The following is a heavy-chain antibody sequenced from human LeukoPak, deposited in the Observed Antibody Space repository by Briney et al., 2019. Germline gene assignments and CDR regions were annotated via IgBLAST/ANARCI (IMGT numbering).Heavy chain of an antibody. CDR2: ISVYNGNT. CDR3: ARLQFGGSTSRYYDNYTDF. Sequence: GASVKVSCTASGYIFINYGITCVRQAPGQGLEWMGWISVYNGNTDYPQKFQGRVTMTTDTSTTTAYMELRSLRSDDTAVYYCARLQFGGSTSRYYDNYTDFWGKGTTVTVSS. D-gene: IGHD5-24*01. CDR1: GYIFINYG. J-gene: IGHJ6*03. V-gene: IGHV1-18*01.